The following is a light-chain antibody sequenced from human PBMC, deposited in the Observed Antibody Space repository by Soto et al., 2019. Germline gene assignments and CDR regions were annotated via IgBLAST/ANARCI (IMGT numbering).Light chain of an antibody. CDR2: GAS. CDR3: QQRSKWPPEVT. CDR1: QSVRRN. J-gene: IGKJ5*01. Sequence: ETVMTQSPVTLSVSPGEGATLSCRASQSVRRNLAWYQQRPGQAPRLLIYGASTRATGIPARFSGSGSGTDFTLTISSLEPEDFAVYYCQQRSKWPPEVTFGQGTRLEIK. V-gene: IGKV3-15*01.